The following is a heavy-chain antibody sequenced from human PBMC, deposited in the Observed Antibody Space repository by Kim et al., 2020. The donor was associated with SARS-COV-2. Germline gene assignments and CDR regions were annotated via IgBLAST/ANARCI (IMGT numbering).Heavy chain of an antibody. V-gene: IGHV3-23*01. J-gene: IGHJ4*02. CDR2: ISGSDDKT. D-gene: IGHD2-2*01. CDR3: AKGSDEEDIVVVDY. Sequence: GGSLRLSCAASGFMFSNYAMNWVRQAPGKGLEWVSGISGSDDKTYTADFVKGRFTMSRDNFKNTLYLQMNSLRVEDTAVYYCAKGSDEEDIVVVDYWGQGTLVTVSS. CDR1: GFMFSNYA.